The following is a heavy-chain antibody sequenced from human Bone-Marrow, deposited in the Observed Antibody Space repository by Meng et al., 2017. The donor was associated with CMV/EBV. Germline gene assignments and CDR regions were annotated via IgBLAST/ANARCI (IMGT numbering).Heavy chain of an antibody. D-gene: IGHD2-2*01. Sequence: SGYSFTSYGVIWVRQAPGQGLEWMGWISAYNGNTNYAQKFQGRVTMTTDTSTSTAYMELSRLRSDDTAVYYCARVYCSSTSCSSLDYWGQGTLVTVSS. J-gene: IGHJ4*02. CDR2: ISAYNGNT. CDR3: ARVYCSSTSCSSLDY. CDR1: GYSFTSYG. V-gene: IGHV1-18*01.